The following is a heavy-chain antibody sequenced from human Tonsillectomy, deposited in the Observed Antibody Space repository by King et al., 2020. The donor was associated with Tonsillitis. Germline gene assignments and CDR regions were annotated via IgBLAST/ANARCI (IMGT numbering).Heavy chain of an antibody. CDR1: GFTFDDNA. CDR3: AKGGSSWSDYYYGMDV. J-gene: IGHJ6*02. V-gene: IGHV3-9*01. CDR2: ISWNSGSI. D-gene: IGHD6-13*01. Sequence: VQLVESGGGLVQPGRSLRLSCAASGFTFDDNAMHWVRQAPGKGLEWVSGISWNSGSIGYADSVKGRFTISRDNAKNSLYLQMNRLRPEDTALFYCAKGGSSWSDYYYGMDVWGQGTTVTVSS.